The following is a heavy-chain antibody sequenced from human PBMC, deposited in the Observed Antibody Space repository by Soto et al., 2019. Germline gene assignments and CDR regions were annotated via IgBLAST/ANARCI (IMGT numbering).Heavy chain of an antibody. Sequence: SETLSLTCTVSGASISSSYWSWIRQSPGKGLEWIGYVHYSGGTKDNPSLNGRVSLSIDTSKNQFSLKLSSVAAADTAVYYCARGYYDSRGQSNTFDVWGQGTMVTVS. CDR1: GASISSSY. J-gene: IGHJ3*01. CDR3: ARGYYDSRGQSNTFDV. D-gene: IGHD3-22*01. CDR2: VHYSGGT. V-gene: IGHV4-59*01.